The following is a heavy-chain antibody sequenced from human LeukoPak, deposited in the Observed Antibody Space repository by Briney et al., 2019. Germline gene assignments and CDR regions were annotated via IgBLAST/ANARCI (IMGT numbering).Heavy chain of an antibody. D-gene: IGHD1-14*01. Sequence: PSETLSLTCAVYGGSFRGYYWTWIRQPPGKGLEWIGEIHHSGSTNYNPSLTSRVTISVDKSKNQFSLKLNSVSAADTAVYHCARHIKGPPGFDYWGQGTLVTVSS. V-gene: IGHV4-34*01. CDR1: GGSFRGYY. J-gene: IGHJ4*02. CDR2: IHHSGST. CDR3: ARHIKGPPGFDY.